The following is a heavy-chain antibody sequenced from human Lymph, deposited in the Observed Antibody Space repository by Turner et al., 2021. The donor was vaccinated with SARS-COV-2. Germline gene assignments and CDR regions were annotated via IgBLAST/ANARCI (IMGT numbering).Heavy chain of an antibody. CDR3: ARDSSGSGTLDY. V-gene: IGHV3-30-3*01. J-gene: IGHJ4*02. D-gene: IGHD3-10*01. CDR2: ISYDGSNK. Sequence: QVLLVASGGGVVQPGRSLSLSCAASGFTFNNYPMHWGRQAPGKGLEWVAVISYDGSNKYYADSVKGRFTISRDNSKNTLYLQMNSLRAEDTAVYYCARDSSGSGTLDYWGQGTLVTVSS. CDR1: GFTFNNYP.